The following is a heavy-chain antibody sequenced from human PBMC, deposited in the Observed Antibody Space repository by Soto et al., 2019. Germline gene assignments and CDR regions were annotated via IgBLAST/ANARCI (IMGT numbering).Heavy chain of an antibody. Sequence: QVQLVQSGAEVKKPGSSVKVSCKASGGTFSSYAISWVRQAPGQGLEWMGGIIPIFGTANYAQKFQGRVTITADESTSTAYMELRSLRSEDTAVYYCARDTTYCGGDCQADAFDIWGQGTMVTVSS. V-gene: IGHV1-69*01. D-gene: IGHD2-21*02. CDR3: ARDTTYCGGDCQADAFDI. CDR1: GGTFSSYA. J-gene: IGHJ3*02. CDR2: IIPIFGTA.